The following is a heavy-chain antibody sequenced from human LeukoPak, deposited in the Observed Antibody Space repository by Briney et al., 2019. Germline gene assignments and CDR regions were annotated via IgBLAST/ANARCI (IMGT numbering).Heavy chain of an antibody. Sequence: GGALRLSCSASGFTFSSYAMHWVRQAPGKGLEYGSAISGNGVSTYYSDSVKGRYTISRDNTQNTLYLQMSSLRAEDTAVYYCAGHSSGWYADWGQGTLVTVSS. D-gene: IGHD6-19*01. CDR2: ISGNGVST. J-gene: IGHJ4*02. V-gene: IGHV3-64D*09. CDR1: GFTFSSYA. CDR3: AGHSSGWYAD.